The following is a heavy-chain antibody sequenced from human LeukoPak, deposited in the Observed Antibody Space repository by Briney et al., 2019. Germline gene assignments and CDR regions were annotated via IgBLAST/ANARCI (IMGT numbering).Heavy chain of an antibody. CDR3: ARGGWFGELPTPGMDV. CDR2: ISAYNGNT. D-gene: IGHD3-10*01. Sequence: ASVKVSCKASGYTFTSYGISWVRQAPGQGLEWMGWISAYNGNTNYAQKLQGRVTMTTDTSTSTAYMELRSLRSDDTAVYYCARGGWFGELPTPGMDVWGQGTTVTVSS. V-gene: IGHV1-18*04. J-gene: IGHJ6*02. CDR1: GYTFTSYG.